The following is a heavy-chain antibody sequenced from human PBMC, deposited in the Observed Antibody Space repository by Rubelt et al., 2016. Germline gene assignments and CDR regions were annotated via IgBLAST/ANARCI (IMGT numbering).Heavy chain of an antibody. V-gene: IGHV4-39*01. CDR1: GGSISSSSYY. Sequence: QQQLQESGPGLVKPSETLSLTCIVSGGSISSSSYYWGWIRQPPGKGLEWIGSIYYSGRTYYNPSLKGRVPRSVDTSKNQFSRKLSAVTAADTAVYYCARLSSGWYYFDYWGQGTLVTVSS. D-gene: IGHD6-19*01. J-gene: IGHJ4*02. CDR3: ARLSSGWYYFDY. CDR2: IYYSGRT.